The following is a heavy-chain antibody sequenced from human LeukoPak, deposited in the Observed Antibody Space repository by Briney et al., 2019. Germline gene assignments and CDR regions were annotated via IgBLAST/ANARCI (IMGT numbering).Heavy chain of an antibody. CDR1: GLTFSRYA. CDR2: ISGSGGGT. V-gene: IGHV3-23*01. J-gene: IGHJ4*02. CDR3: AKAGTDVGYSISFDH. Sequence: GGSLRLSCAASGLTFSRYAMSWVRQAPGKGLEWVSTISGSGGGTYYADSVKGRFTISRDNSQNTLYLQMNSLRAEDTAIYYCAKAGTDVGYSISFDHWGEGTLLTASS. D-gene: IGHD1-14*01.